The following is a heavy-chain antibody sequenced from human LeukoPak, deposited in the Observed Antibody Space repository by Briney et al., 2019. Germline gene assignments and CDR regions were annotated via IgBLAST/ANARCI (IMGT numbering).Heavy chain of an antibody. CDR2: INHSGST. D-gene: IGHD4-23*01. J-gene: IGHJ4*02. V-gene: IGHV4-34*01. Sequence: SETLSLTCAVYGGSFSGYYWSWIRQPPGKGLEWIGEINHSGSTNYNPSLKSRVTISVDTSKNQFSLKLSSVTAADTAVYYCARVFGIRRGNWYYFDYWGQGTLVTVSS. CDR1: GGSFSGYY. CDR3: ARVFGIRRGNWYYFDY.